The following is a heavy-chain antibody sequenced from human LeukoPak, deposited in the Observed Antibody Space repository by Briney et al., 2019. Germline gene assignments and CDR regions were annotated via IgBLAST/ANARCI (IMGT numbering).Heavy chain of an antibody. V-gene: IGHV3-23*01. D-gene: IGHD2-15*01. CDR3: AKQLGYCSDGSCYFPY. J-gene: IGHJ4*02. Sequence: SGGSLRLSCAASGFTFSSYAMSWVRQAPGKGLEWVSAISNNGGYTCYADSVQGRFTISRDNSKSTLCLQMNSLRAEDTAVYYCAKQLGYCSDGSCYFPYWGQGTLVTVSS. CDR1: GFTFSSYA. CDR2: ISNNGGYT.